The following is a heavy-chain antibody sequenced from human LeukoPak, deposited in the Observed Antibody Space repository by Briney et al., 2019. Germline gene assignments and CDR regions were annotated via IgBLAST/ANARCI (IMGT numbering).Heavy chain of an antibody. J-gene: IGHJ4*02. CDR1: GFFFNTNA. D-gene: IGHD4-23*01. Sequence: GGSLRLSCAASGFFFNTNAMSWVRQAPGKGLEWVSAITGSGDSTYYADSVRGRFTISRDNSKNTLFLQMNTLRAEDTAVYYCAAVTPPDYWGQGTLVTVSS. V-gene: IGHV3-23*01. CDR3: AAVTPPDY. CDR2: ITGSGDST.